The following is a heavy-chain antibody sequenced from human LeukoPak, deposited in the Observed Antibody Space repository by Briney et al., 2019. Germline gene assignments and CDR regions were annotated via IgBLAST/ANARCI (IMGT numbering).Heavy chain of an antibody. CDR1: GYTFTSYY. CDR3: ARESIWTAAEGLDY. Sequence: ASVKVSCKASGYTFTSYYMHWVRQAPGQGLEWMGIINPNSGGTNYAQKFQGRVTMTRDTSISTAYMELSRLRSDDTAVYYCARESIWTAAEGLDYWGQGTLVTVSS. D-gene: IGHD6-13*01. V-gene: IGHV1-2*02. CDR2: INPNSGGT. J-gene: IGHJ4*02.